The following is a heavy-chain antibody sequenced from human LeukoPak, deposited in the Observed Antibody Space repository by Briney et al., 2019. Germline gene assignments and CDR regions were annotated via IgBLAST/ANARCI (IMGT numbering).Heavy chain of an antibody. D-gene: IGHD4-17*01. CDR3: ARMDYSDQFFQH. V-gene: IGHV3-64*01. CDR2: ISKNGDST. Sequence: GGSLRLSCAASGFTFGSYAMHWIRQAPGKGLEYVSAISKNGDSTFHAISVKGRFTISRDNSKNTPYLQMGSLRPEDMAVYYCARMDYSDQFFQHWGQGSLVTVSS. J-gene: IGHJ1*01. CDR1: GFTFGSYA.